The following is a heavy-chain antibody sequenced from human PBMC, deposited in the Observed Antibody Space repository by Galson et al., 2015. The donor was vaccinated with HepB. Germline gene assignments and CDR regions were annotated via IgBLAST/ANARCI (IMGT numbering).Heavy chain of an antibody. CDR2: IYYSGST. J-gene: IGHJ6*02. V-gene: IGHV4-39*01. Sequence: ATLSLPCTVSGGSISSSSYYWGWIRQPPGKGLEWIGSIYYSGSTYYNPSLKSRVTISVDTSKNQFSLKLSSVTAADTAVYHCARHGILEYYYGMDVWGQGTTVTVSS. CDR3: ARHGILEYYYGMDV. CDR1: GGSISSSSYY. D-gene: IGHD2-15*01.